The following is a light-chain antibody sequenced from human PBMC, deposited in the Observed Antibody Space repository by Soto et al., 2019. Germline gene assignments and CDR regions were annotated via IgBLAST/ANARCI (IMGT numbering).Light chain of an antibody. CDR3: QQHNSHPLT. V-gene: IGKV1-5*01. CDR2: AAS. J-gene: IGKJ4*01. CDR1: QSISSW. Sequence: IPMTQCPTNLTGSVGVRVTIPCRASQSISSWLGWYQQKPGKAPKRLIYAASSSQSGVPSTFSGSGSGADFTLTISSLQPEDFASYYCQQHNSHPLTFGGGTKVDIK.